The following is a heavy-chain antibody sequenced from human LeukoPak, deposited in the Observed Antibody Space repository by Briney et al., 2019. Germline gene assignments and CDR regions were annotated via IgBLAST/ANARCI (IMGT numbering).Heavy chain of an antibody. CDR3: TRWARYCSGGSCYSWFDP. V-gene: IGHV3-7*01. Sequence: PGGSLRLSCAASGFTFGSYGMSWVRQAPGKGLEWVANMKLDGSEEYYVDSVKGRFTISRDNAKNSLYLQMNSLRVDDTAVYYCTRWARYCSGGSCYSWFDPWGQGTLVTVSS. CDR1: GFTFGSYG. CDR2: MKLDGSEE. J-gene: IGHJ5*02. D-gene: IGHD2-15*01.